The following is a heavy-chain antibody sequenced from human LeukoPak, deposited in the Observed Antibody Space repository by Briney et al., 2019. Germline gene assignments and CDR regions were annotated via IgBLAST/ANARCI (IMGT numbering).Heavy chain of an antibody. Sequence: GGSVRLSCAAWGFTLTRYWMAWVGEAPGKGLDWVANLNQAGREKYYADSVKGPFTISTDNPKNSLSLQMNTLRAEDTAVYYCARSIDYWGQGTLVTVSS. D-gene: IGHD3-9*01. J-gene: IGHJ4*02. CDR3: ARSIDY. CDR1: GFTLTRYW. CDR2: LNQAGREK. V-gene: IGHV3-7*01.